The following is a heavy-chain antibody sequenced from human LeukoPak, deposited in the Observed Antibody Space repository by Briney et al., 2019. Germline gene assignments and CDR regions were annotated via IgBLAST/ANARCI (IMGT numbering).Heavy chain of an antibody. CDR1: GGSISSYY. J-gene: IGHJ4*02. Sequence: PSETLSLTCTVPGGSISSYYWSWIRQPPGKGLEWIGYIYYGGSTNYNPSLKSRVTISVDTSKNQFSLKLSSVTAADTAVYYCARGKTDWGQGTLVTVSS. CDR3: ARGKTD. V-gene: IGHV4-59*01. CDR2: IYYGGST.